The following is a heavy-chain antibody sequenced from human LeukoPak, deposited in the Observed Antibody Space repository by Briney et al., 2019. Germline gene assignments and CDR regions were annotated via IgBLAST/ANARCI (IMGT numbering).Heavy chain of an antibody. CDR2: IYYSGST. J-gene: IGHJ5*02. Sequence: NPSETLSLTCTVSGGSISSSSYYWGWIRQPPGKGLEWIGSIYYSGSTYYNPSLKSRVTISVDTSKNQFSLKLSSVTAADTAVYYCARHSKPRWSGPLGWFDPWGQGTLVTVSS. CDR1: GGSISSSSYY. D-gene: IGHD3-3*01. CDR3: ARHSKPRWSGPLGWFDP. V-gene: IGHV4-39*01.